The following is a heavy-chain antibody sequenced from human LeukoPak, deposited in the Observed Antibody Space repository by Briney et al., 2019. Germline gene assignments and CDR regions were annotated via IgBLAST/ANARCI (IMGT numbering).Heavy chain of an antibody. CDR3: ARAQYCSSTSCYAFDI. D-gene: IGHD2-2*01. Sequence: GESLQISCQGSGYSFTSYWIGWVRQMPGKGLEWMGIIYSGDSDIRYSPSFQGQVTISADKSISTAYLQWSSLKASDTAMYYCARAQYCSSTSCYAFDIWGQGTMVTVSS. CDR2: IYSGDSDI. CDR1: GYSFTSYW. V-gene: IGHV5-51*01. J-gene: IGHJ3*02.